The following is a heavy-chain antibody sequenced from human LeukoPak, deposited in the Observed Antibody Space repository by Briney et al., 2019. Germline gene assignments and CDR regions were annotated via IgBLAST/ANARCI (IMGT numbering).Heavy chain of an antibody. Sequence: GGSLRLSCAASGFTFSTSWMTWVRQAPGKGLEWVANIKQDGSENYYVDSVKGRFTISRDNAKNSLYLQMNTLRAEDTAVYYCASLTHGRDWGQGTLVTVSS. J-gene: IGHJ4*02. CDR1: GFTFSTSW. D-gene: IGHD4/OR15-4a*01. V-gene: IGHV3-7*01. CDR3: ASLTHGRD. CDR2: IKQDGSEN.